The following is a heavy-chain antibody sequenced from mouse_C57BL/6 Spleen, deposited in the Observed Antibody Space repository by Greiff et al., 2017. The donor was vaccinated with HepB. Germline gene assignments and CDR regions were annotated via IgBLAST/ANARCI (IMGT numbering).Heavy chain of an antibody. V-gene: IGHV1-52*01. Sequence: QVQLKQPGAELVRPGSSVKLSCKASGYTFTSYWMHWVKQRPIQGLEWIGNIDPSDSETHYNQKFKDKATLTVDKSSSTAYMQLSSLTSEDSAVYYCAQSRYGSSYDYWGQGTTLTVSS. CDR3: AQSRYGSSYDY. CDR1: GYTFTSYW. D-gene: IGHD1-1*01. J-gene: IGHJ2*01. CDR2: IDPSDSET.